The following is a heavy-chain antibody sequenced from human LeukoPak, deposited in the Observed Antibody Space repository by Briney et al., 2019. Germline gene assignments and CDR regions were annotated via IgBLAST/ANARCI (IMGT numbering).Heavy chain of an antibody. CDR2: MNGGGGIT. CDR1: GFTFSSYA. J-gene: IGHJ4*02. D-gene: IGHD3-22*01. CDR3: ASVGRPQGMYYYDSSGYYGSDY. V-gene: IGHV3-23*01. Sequence: PGGSLRLSCAASGFTFSSYAMYWVRQAPGKGLEWVSGMNGGGGITYYADSVEGRFTISRDNSKNTLYLQMNSLRSEDTAVYYCASVGRPQGMYYYDSSGYYGSDYWGQGTLVTVSS.